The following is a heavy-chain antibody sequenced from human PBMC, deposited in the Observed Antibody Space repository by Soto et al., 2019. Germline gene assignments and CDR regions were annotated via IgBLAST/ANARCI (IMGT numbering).Heavy chain of an antibody. CDR1: GFNFSAYN. J-gene: IGHJ4*02. CDR3: SREVWRYGFEY. V-gene: IGHV3-33*01. D-gene: IGHD5-12*01. CDR2: IWSDATRK. Sequence: QAQLVDSGGGVVQPGGSLRLSCAASGFNFSAYNIHWVRQAPGKGLEWVAVIWSDATRKYYADFVKGRFTISRDNSKDTLYFQMNSLRVEDTAVYYCSREVWRYGFEYWGQGTLVTVSS.